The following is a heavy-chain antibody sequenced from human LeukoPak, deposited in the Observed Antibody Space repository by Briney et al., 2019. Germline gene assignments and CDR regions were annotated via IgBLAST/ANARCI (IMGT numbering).Heavy chain of an antibody. Sequence: GGSLRLSCAASGFTFSSYSMNWVRQAPGKGLEWVSSISSSSSYIYYADSVKGRFTISRDNAKSSLYLQMNSLRAEDTAVYYCARAQPLPWWEANEDYWGQGTLVTVSS. CDR3: ARAQPLPWWEANEDY. D-gene: IGHD1-26*01. CDR1: GFTFSSYS. V-gene: IGHV3-21*01. J-gene: IGHJ4*02. CDR2: ISSSSSYI.